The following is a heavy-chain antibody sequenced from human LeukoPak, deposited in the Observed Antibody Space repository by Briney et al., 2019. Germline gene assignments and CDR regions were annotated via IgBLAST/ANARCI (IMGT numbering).Heavy chain of an antibody. CDR1: GGSISSYY. J-gene: IGHJ6*02. CDR3: ARGVCTSSYCYAGDYGMDV. V-gene: IGHV4-59*08. Sequence: PSETLSLTCTVSGGSISSYYWSWIRQPPGKGLEWIGYIFSGGSTNYNPSLKSRTTISLDTSKSQFSLTVSSVTAADTAVYYCARGVCTSSYCYAGDYGMDVWGRGTTVTVSS. CDR2: IFSGGST. D-gene: IGHD2-2*01.